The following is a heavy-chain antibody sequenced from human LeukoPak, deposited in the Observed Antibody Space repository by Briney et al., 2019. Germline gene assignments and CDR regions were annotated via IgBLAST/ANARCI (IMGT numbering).Heavy chain of an antibody. Sequence: PSETLSLTCTVSGGSISSYYWSWIRQPPGKGLEWIGYIYYSGSTNYNPSLKSRVTISVDTSKNQFSLKLSSVTAADTAVYYCARVARITMVRGVISAFDIWGQGTMVTVSS. J-gene: IGHJ3*02. V-gene: IGHV4-59*08. CDR3: ARVARITMVRGVISAFDI. CDR1: GGSISSYY. CDR2: IYYSGST. D-gene: IGHD3-10*01.